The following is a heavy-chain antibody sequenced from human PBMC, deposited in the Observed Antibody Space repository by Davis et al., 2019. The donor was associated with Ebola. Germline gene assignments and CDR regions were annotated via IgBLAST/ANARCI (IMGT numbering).Heavy chain of an antibody. D-gene: IGHD1-26*01. CDR3: TTDLSGSYYDYYYYYYMDV. CDR2: IKSKTDGGTT. J-gene: IGHJ6*03. V-gene: IGHV3-15*01. Sequence: GESLKISCAASGFTFSNAWMSWVRQAPGKGLEWVGRIKSKTDGGTTDYAAPVKGRFTISRDDSKNTLYLQMNSLKTEDTAVYYCTTDLSGSYYDYYYYYYMDVWGKGTTDTVSS. CDR1: GFTFSNAW.